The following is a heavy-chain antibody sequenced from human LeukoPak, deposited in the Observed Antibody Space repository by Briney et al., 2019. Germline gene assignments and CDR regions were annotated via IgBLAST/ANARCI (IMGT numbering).Heavy chain of an antibody. CDR1: GYSFTSYW. CDR2: IYPGDSDT. J-gene: IGHJ6*03. Sequence: GESLKISCKGSGYSFTSYWIGWVRQMPGKGLEWMGIIYPGDSDTRYSPSFQGQVTISADKSISTAYLQWSSLKASDTAMYYCARHRSSIAARGGGGDYYYMDVWGKGTTVTVSS. CDR3: ARHRSSIAARGGGGDYYYMDV. D-gene: IGHD6-6*01. V-gene: IGHV5-51*01.